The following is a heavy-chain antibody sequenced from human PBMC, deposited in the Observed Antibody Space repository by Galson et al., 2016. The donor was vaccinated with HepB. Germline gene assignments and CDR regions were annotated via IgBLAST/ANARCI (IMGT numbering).Heavy chain of an antibody. CDR1: GYTLTELS. CDR2: FDPEDGET. CDR3: ATVNMMIATTLLIWFDP. V-gene: IGHV1-24*01. D-gene: IGHD2-15*01. Sequence: SVKVSCKVSGYTLTELSMHWVRQAPGKGLEWMGGFDPEDGETIYAQKFQGRVTMTEDTSTDTAYMELSSLRSEDTAVYFCATVNMMIATTLLIWFDPWGQGTLVTVSS. J-gene: IGHJ5*02.